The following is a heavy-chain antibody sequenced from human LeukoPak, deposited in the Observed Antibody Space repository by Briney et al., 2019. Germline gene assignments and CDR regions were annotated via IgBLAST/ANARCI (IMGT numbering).Heavy chain of an antibody. V-gene: IGHV3-7*01. CDR2: IKQDGSEK. Sequence: PGGSLRLSCAASGFTFSSYSMNWVRQAPGKGLEWVANIKQDGSEKYYVDSVKGRFTISRDNAKNSLYLQMNSLRAEDTAVYYCARNYGGNPGAFDIWGQGTMVTVSS. CDR1: GFTFSSYS. D-gene: IGHD4-23*01. CDR3: ARNYGGNPGAFDI. J-gene: IGHJ3*02.